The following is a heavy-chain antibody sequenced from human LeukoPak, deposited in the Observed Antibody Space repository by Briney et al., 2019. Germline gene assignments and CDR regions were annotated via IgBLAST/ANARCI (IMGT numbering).Heavy chain of an antibody. J-gene: IGHJ4*02. CDR1: GFTFSSYW. CDR3: ARWRCSSTSCFFDY. CDR2: IKQDGSEK. D-gene: IGHD2-2*01. Sequence: GGSLRLSCAASGFTFSSYWMSWVRQAPGKGLEWVANIKQDGSEKYYVDSVKGRFTISRDNAKNSLYRKMNSLRAEATAVYYCARWRCSSTSCFFDYWGQGTLVTVPS. V-gene: IGHV3-7*01.